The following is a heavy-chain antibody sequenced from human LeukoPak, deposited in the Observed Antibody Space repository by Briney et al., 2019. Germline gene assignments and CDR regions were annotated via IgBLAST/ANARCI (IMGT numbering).Heavy chain of an antibody. J-gene: IGHJ5*02. CDR1: GGSISSGGYC. CDR3: ANYGAGTYRFDP. Sequence: SQTLSLTCTVSGGSISSGGYCWSWIRQHPGKGLEWIGYICYSGTTYYNPPLKSRVTISVDMSENQFSLKLSSVTAADTAVYYCANYGAGTYRFDPWGQGTLVTVSS. V-gene: IGHV4-31*03. CDR2: ICYSGTT. D-gene: IGHD3-10*01.